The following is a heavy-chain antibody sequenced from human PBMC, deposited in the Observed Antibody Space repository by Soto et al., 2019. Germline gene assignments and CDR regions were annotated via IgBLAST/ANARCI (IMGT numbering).Heavy chain of an antibody. CDR3: ASLPGITTFRRDY. Sequence: SETLSLTCAVSGGSISSSNWWSWVRQPPGKGLEWIGSIYYSGNTYYNPSLKSRVTIFVDTSRNQFSLKVNSVTAADTAVYFCASLPGITTFRRDYWGQGTLVTVSS. D-gene: IGHD1-1*01. J-gene: IGHJ4*02. V-gene: IGHV4-39*01. CDR1: GGSISSSNW. CDR2: IYYSGNT.